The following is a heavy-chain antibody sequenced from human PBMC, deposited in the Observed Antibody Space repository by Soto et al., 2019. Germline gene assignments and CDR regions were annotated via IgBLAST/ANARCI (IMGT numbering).Heavy chain of an antibody. D-gene: IGHD3-3*02. V-gene: IGHV4-34*01. CDR3: ARGRSMNRARDY. CDR1: GGSFSGYY. CDR2: INHSGST. J-gene: IGHJ4*02. Sequence: QVQLQQWGAGLLKPSETLSLTCAVYGGSFSGYYWSWIRQPPGKGLEWIGEINHSGSTNYNPSLKSRVTISVDTSKNQFSLKLSSVTAADTAVYYCARGRSMNRARDYWGQGTLVTVSS.